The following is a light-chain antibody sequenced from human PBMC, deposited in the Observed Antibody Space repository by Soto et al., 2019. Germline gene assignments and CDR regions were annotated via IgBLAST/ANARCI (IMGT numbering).Light chain of an antibody. CDR1: QSVSSSY. V-gene: IGKV3-20*01. J-gene: IGKJ4*01. CDR2: GAS. CDR3: QQYGSSWLT. Sequence: EIVLTQSPGTLSLSPGERATRSCRASQSVSSSYLAWYQQKPGQSPRLLIYGASSRATGIPDRFSGSGSGTDFTLTISRLEPEDFAVYYCQQYGSSWLTFGGGTKVEIK.